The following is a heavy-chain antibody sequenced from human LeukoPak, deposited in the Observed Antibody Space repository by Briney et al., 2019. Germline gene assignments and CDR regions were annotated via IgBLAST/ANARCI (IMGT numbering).Heavy chain of an antibody. Sequence: GGSLRLSCAASGFTFSGHAMSWVRQAPGKGLEGVSAISESGDATNYADSVRGRFTISRDNSKNTVHLQLTSLRAADTAVYYCAKDGIAARPLGYYYYYMDVWGKGTTVTVSS. D-gene: IGHD6-6*01. CDR1: GFTFSGHA. J-gene: IGHJ6*03. CDR2: ISESGDAT. V-gene: IGHV3-23*01. CDR3: AKDGIAARPLGYYYYYMDV.